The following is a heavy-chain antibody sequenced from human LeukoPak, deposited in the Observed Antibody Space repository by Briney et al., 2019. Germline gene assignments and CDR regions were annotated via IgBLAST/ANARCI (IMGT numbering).Heavy chain of an antibody. CDR2: LYYSGST. J-gene: IGHJ4*02. CDR1: GGSITSGSYF. D-gene: IGHD5-24*01. CDR3: ARLRAMDFDY. V-gene: IGHV4-39*01. Sequence: PSETLSLTCSVSGGSITSGSYFWGWIRQPPGKGLEWIGSLYYSGSTYINPSLRSRVAISADTSKDQFSLRLTSVAAADTAVYYCARLRAMDFDYWGQGTLVTVSS.